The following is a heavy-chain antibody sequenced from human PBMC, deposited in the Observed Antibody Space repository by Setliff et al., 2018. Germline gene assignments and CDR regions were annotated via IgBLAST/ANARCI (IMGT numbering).Heavy chain of an antibody. CDR2: INHSGST. D-gene: IGHD1-26*01. J-gene: IGHJ3*02. Sequence: PSETLSLTCAVYGGSFSGYYWSWIRQPPGKGLEWIGEINHSGSTNYNPSLKSRVTMSVDTSKNQFSLHLTSVTAADTAVYYCARKGISALSGAFDMWGQGTMVTVSS. CDR3: ARKGISALSGAFDM. CDR1: GGSFSGYY. V-gene: IGHV4-34*01.